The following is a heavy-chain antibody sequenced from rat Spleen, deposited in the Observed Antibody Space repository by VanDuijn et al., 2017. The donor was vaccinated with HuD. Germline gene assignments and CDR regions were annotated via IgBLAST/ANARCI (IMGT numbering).Heavy chain of an antibody. CDR1: GYTITSGY. D-gene: IGHD1-9*01. J-gene: IGHJ2*01. V-gene: IGHV3-4*01. CDR3: ARYGYNLFYY. CDR2: ISYSGST. Sequence: EIQLQESGPGLVKPSQSLSLTCSVTGYTITSGYDWCLIRKFPGNKMEWMGYISYSGSTNYNTSLKSTISITNDTSKNQFFLQLNYVTTEDTATYYCARYGYNLFYYWGQGVMVTVSS.